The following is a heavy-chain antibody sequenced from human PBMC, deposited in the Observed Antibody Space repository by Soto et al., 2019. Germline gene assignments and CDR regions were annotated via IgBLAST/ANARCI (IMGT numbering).Heavy chain of an antibody. Sequence: GSLRLSCAASGFTFSSYGMHWVRQAPGKGLEWVAVISYDGSNKYYADSVKGQFTISRDNSKNTLYLQMNSLRAEDTAVYYCARCTRYCSGGSCYFPPGYYYYYGMDVWGQGTTVTAP. D-gene: IGHD2-15*01. CDR1: GFTFSSYG. J-gene: IGHJ6*02. CDR2: ISYDGSNK. CDR3: ARCTRYCSGGSCYFPPGYYYYYGMDV. V-gene: IGHV3-30*03.